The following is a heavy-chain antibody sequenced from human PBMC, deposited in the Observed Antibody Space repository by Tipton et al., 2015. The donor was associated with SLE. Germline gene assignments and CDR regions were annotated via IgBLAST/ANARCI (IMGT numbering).Heavy chain of an antibody. Sequence: TLSLTCAVYGGSFSGYYWSWIRQPPGKGLEWIGEINHSGSTNYNPSLKSRVTKSVDTSKNQFSLKLSSVTAADTAVYYCATESGHYDFWSGYYTHYYYMDVWGKGTTVTVSS. J-gene: IGHJ6*03. CDR1: GGSFSGYY. D-gene: IGHD3-3*01. CDR2: INHSGST. V-gene: IGHV4-34*01. CDR3: ATESGHYDFWSGYYTHYYYMDV.